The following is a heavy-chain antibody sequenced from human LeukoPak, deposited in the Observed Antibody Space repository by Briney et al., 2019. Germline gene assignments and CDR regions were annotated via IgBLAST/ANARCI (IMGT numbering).Heavy chain of an antibody. CDR3: ARDGGVGAQYYFDY. D-gene: IGHD1-26*01. J-gene: IGHJ4*02. V-gene: IGHV4-4*07. CDR1: GGSISSYY. CDR2: LYTSGST. Sequence: SETLSLTCSVSGGSISSYYWSWIRQPAGKALEWIGRLYTSGSTNYNPSLKSRVTMSVDTSKNQFSLKLSSVTAADTAVYYCARDGGVGAQYYFDYWGKGTLVTVSS.